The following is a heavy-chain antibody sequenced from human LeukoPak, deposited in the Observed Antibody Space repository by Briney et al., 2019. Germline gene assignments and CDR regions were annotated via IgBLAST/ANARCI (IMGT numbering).Heavy chain of an antibody. CDR2: INVGNGNT. CDR1: GYTFTSYA. D-gene: IGHD6-13*01. CDR3: ARSHSSSWSGFDP. Sequence: RASVKVSCKASGYTFTSYAMHWVRQAPGQRLEWMGWINVGNGNTKYSQRFQGRVTITRDTSASTAYMELSSLRSEDTAVYFCARSHSSSWSGFDPWGQGTLVTVSS. J-gene: IGHJ5*02. V-gene: IGHV1-3*01.